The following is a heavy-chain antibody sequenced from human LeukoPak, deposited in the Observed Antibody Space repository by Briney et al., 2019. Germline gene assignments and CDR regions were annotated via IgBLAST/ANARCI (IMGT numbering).Heavy chain of an antibody. V-gene: IGHV3-33*01. J-gene: IGHJ4*02. CDR3: ARDRSDSFDSTGYFPEYYFDY. Sequence: GGSLRLSCAASGFTFSYFGMHWVRQAPGKGLEWVALIWYDGSNKYYVDSVKGRFTISRDNSNNTLYLQMNSLRVEDTAVYYCARDRSDSFDSTGYFPEYYFDYWGQGTLVTVSS. D-gene: IGHD3-22*01. CDR2: IWYDGSNK. CDR1: GFTFSYFG.